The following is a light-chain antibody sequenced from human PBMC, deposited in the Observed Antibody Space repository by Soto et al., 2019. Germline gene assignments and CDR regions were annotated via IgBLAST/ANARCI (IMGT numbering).Light chain of an antibody. Sequence: EIVLTQSPATLSLSPGESATLSCRASQSVSSYLAWFQQKPGQAPRLLIYDASKRATGIPARFSGSGSGTEFTLTISSLEPEDFAVYYCQQRSDWLTFGGGTKVEIK. V-gene: IGKV3-11*01. CDR3: QQRSDWLT. CDR2: DAS. J-gene: IGKJ4*01. CDR1: QSVSSY.